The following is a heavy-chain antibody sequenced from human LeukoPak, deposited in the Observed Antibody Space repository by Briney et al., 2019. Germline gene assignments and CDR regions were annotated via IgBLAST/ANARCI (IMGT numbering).Heavy chain of an antibody. CDR1: GFTFDDYT. CDR2: ISWDGGST. D-gene: IGHD3-22*01. V-gene: IGHV3-43*01. CDR3: AKPTYYYDSSQGGFDY. Sequence: PGGSLRLSCAAPGFTFDDYTMHWVRQAPGKGLEWVSLISWDGGSTYYADPVKGRFTISRDNSKNSLYLQMNSLRTEDTALYYCAKPTYYYDSSQGGFDYWGQGTLVTVSS. J-gene: IGHJ4*02.